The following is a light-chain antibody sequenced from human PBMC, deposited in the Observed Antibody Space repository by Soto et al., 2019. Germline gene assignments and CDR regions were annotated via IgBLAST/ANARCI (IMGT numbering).Light chain of an antibody. V-gene: IGKV3-20*01. CDR2: GAS. CDR1: QSVGSSY. Sequence: DIVLTQSPGTLSLSPGERATLSCRASQSVGSSYLAWYQQKPGQAPRLLIYGASSRATGIPDRFSGSGSGTDFTLTISRLEPEDFEVYFCQQYGSSPFTLGPGTKADIK. CDR3: QQYGSSPFT. J-gene: IGKJ3*01.